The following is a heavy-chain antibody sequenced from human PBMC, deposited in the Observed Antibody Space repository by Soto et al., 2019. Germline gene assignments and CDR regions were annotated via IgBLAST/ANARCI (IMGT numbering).Heavy chain of an antibody. CDR2: INPNSGGT. V-gene: IGHV1-2*04. D-gene: IGHD1-26*01. CDR1: GYTFTGYY. CDR3: ARPGGGSYNAFDI. J-gene: IGHJ3*02. Sequence: ASVKVSCKASGYTFTGYYMHWVRQAPGQGLEWMGWINPNSGGTNYAQKFQGWVSMTRDPSISTADMERSRLRSDDTAVYYRARPGGGSYNAFDIGGEGTMVTVS.